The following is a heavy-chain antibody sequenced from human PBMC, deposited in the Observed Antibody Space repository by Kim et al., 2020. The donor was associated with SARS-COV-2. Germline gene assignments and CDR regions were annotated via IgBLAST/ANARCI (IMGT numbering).Heavy chain of an antibody. CDR2: IIPILGIA. CDR1: GCTFSSYA. CDR3: ARDQIWFGDSRWYYFDY. V-gene: IGHV1-69*04. J-gene: IGHJ4*02. Sequence: SVKVSCKASGCTFSSYAIRWVRQAPGQGLEWMGRIIPILGIANYAQKFQGRVTITADKSTSPAYMELSSLRSEDTAVYYCARDQIWFGDSRWYYFDYWGQGTLVTVSS. D-gene: IGHD3-10*01.